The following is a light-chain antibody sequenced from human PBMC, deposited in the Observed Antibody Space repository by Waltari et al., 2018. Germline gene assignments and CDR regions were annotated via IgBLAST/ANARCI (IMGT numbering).Light chain of an antibody. CDR1: QNISNY. CDR3: QQSYSTPRT. CDR2: GAS. V-gene: IGKV1-39*01. Sequence: DIQMTQSPSSLSASVGARVTITCRASQNISNYLIWYHQKPGKAPKFLMFGASSLQSGVPSRFSGSGSGTDFTLTISSLQPEDFATYYCQQSYSTPRTFGQGTKVEI. J-gene: IGKJ1*01.